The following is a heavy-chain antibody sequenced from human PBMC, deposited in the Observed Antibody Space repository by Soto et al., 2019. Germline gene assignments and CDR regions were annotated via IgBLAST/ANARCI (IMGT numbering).Heavy chain of an antibody. V-gene: IGHV3-48*04. CDR1: GFTFSSYS. CDR2: ISRTGHRT. CDR3: ASEPVNSDRNGYPLFDC. D-gene: IGHD3-22*01. J-gene: IGHJ4*02. Sequence: GGSLRLSCAASGFTFSSYSMNWVRQAPGKGLEWVAYISRTGHRTYYAGSVEGRFTISRDDAERSVYLQMNSLRAEDTAIYYCASEPVNSDRNGYPLFDCRGQGTQVTVSS.